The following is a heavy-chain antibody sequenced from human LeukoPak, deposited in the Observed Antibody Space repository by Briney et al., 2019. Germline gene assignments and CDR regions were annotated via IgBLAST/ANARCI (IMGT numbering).Heavy chain of an antibody. V-gene: IGHV3-20*04. Sequence: GGSLRLSCAASGFTFDDHGMTWVRQVPGKGLEWVSGINWNGGSTDYADSVKGRFTVSRDNAKNSLYLQMNNLRVEDTGLYYCARYLEATETTWHYMDVWGKGTTVIVSS. CDR3: ARYLEATETTWHYMDV. CDR1: GFTFDDHG. J-gene: IGHJ6*03. D-gene: IGHD1-1*01. CDR2: INWNGGST.